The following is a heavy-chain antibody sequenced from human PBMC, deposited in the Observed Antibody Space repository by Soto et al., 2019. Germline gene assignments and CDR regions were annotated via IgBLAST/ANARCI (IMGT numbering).Heavy chain of an antibody. Sequence: PGGSLRLSCAASGFTFSSYSMNWVRQAPGKGLEWVSYISSSSSTIYYADSVKGRFSISRDNAKNSLYLKMSSLRDEHTAVYYCTRDQWAYTGVDVCGQGTTVT. D-gene: IGHD1-20*01. CDR1: GFTFSSYS. CDR3: TRDQWAYTGVDV. J-gene: IGHJ6*01. V-gene: IGHV3-48*02. CDR2: ISSSSSTI.